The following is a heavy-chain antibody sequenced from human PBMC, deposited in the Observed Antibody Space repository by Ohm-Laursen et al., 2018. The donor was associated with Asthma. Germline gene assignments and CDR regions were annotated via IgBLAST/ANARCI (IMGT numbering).Heavy chain of an antibody. CDR3: ARDRAVGATPRVFDY. V-gene: IGHV4-30-4*01. J-gene: IGHJ4*02. CDR1: GGSISSGDYY. Sequence: TLSLTCTVSGGSISSGDYYWSWIRQPPGKGLEWIGYIYYSGSTYYNPSLKSRVTISVGTSKNHFSLKLSSVSAADTAVYYCARDRAVGATPRVFDYWGQGTLVTVSS. CDR2: IYYSGST. D-gene: IGHD1-26*01.